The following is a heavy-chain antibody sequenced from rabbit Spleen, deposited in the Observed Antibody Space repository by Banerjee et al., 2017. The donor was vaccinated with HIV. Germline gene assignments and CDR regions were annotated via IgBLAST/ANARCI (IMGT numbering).Heavy chain of an antibody. CDR1: GVSFSDKDV. J-gene: IGHJ4*01. V-gene: IGHV1S45*01. D-gene: IGHD7-1*01. CDR3: SRDLVTAIGWNFAL. Sequence: QEQLVESGGGLVQPEGSLTLTCKASGVSFSDKDVMCWVRQAPGKGLEWITCINIATGKSVYASWVSGLFIMSRTSSTTVTLQMTSLTAADTATYFCSRDLVTAIGWNFALWGPGTLVTVS. CDR2: INIATGKS.